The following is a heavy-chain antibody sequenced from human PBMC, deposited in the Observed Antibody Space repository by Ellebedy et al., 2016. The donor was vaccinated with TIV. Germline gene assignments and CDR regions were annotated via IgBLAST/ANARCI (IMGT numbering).Heavy chain of an antibody. CDR1: GASISSGPYY. CDR2: IYSGGST. V-gene: IGHV4-31*03. J-gene: IGHJ4*02. D-gene: IGHD6-19*01. Sequence: SETLSLTXTVSGASISSGPYYWNLIRPHPGKGLEWIGYIYSGGSTYYSPSLKSRVTISLDTSKNQFSLKLTSVTAADTAVYYCARGIEQWLTYWGQGTLVTVSS. CDR3: ARGIEQWLTY.